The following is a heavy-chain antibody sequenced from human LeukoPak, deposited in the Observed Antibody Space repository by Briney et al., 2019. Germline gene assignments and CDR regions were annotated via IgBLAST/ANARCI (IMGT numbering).Heavy chain of an antibody. CDR2: IYPGDSDT. Sequence: GESPKISCKGSEYSFTNYWIGWVRQMPGKGLEWMGIIYPGDSDTRYSPSFQGQVTISADKSISTAYLQWSSLKASDTAMYFCATYAGSYSKYLQHWGQGTLVTVSS. J-gene: IGHJ1*01. D-gene: IGHD3-10*01. CDR1: EYSFTNYW. V-gene: IGHV5-51*01. CDR3: ATYAGSYSKYLQH.